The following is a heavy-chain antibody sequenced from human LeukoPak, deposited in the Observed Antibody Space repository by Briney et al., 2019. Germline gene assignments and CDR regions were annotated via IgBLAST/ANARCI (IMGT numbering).Heavy chain of an antibody. CDR3: ARDPYYYDSSGYLGY. CDR1: GFTFSTYA. D-gene: IGHD3-22*01. V-gene: IGHV3-64*04. CDR2: ISSNGGST. Sequence: GGSLRLSCSASGFTFSTYAMHWVRQAPGKGLEYVSAISSNGGSTYYADSVKGRFTISRDNSKNTLYLQMNSLRAEDTAVYYCARDPYYYDSSGYLGYWGQGTLVTVSS. J-gene: IGHJ4*02.